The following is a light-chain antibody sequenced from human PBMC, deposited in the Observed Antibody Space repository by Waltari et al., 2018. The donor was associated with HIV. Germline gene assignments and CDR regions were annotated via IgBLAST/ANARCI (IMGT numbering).Light chain of an antibody. CDR3: GTWDSSLSAV. V-gene: IGLV1-51*01. Sequence: QSVLTQPPSVSAAPGQKVTISCSGSSSNIGNNYVSWYQQLPGTAPKLLIYDKQKRPSGIPDGVSGSKSGTSATLGINGLQTGDEADYYCGTWDSSLSAVFGGGTKLTVL. CDR2: DKQ. J-gene: IGLJ2*01. CDR1: SSNIGNNY.